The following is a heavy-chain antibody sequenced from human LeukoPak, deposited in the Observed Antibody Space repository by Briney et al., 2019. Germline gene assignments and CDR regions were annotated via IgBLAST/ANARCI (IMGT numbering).Heavy chain of an antibody. D-gene: IGHD1-26*01. Sequence: SETLSLTCAVYGGSFSGYYWSWIRQPPGKGLEWIGEINYSGSTNYNPSLKSRVTISVDTSKNQFSLKLSSVTAADTAVYYCARDLGSGSYYFDYWGQGTLVTVSS. V-gene: IGHV4-34*01. CDR2: INYSGST. CDR1: GGSFSGYY. J-gene: IGHJ4*02. CDR3: ARDLGSGSYYFDY.